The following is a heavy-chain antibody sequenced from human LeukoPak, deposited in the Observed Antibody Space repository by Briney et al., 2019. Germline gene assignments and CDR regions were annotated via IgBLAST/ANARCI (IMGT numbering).Heavy chain of an antibody. CDR3: ARRGRSSSNFDF. V-gene: IGHV5-10-1*01. Sequence: GESLKISCKGSGYIFTSYWITWVRQMPGKGPEWMGMIDPTDSYTNYSPSFQGHVTISTDKSISTAYLQWSSLKASDTAIYYCARRGRSSSNFDFWGQGTLVTVSS. D-gene: IGHD6-6*01. CDR2: IDPTDSYT. CDR1: GYIFTSYW. J-gene: IGHJ4*02.